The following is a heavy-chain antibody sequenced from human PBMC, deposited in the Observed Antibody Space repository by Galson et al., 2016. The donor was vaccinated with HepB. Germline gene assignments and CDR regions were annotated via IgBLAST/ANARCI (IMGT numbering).Heavy chain of an antibody. CDR2: ISYDGSDK. Sequence: SLRLSCAASGFTFSSYGMHWVRQAPGKGLDWVAVISYDGSDKYYADSVKGRFTISSDNSKNTLYLQMNSLKDEDTAVYYCAKGGYDYRKGYYYYGMDVWGQGTTVTVSS. J-gene: IGHJ6*02. V-gene: IGHV3-30*18. CDR3: AKGGYDYRKGYYYYGMDV. D-gene: IGHD5-12*01. CDR1: GFTFSSYG.